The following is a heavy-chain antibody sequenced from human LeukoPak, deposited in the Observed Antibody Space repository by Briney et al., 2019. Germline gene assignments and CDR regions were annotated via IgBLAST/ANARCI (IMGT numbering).Heavy chain of an antibody. CDR3: ASPSTLIAAAGTGASEFGAHPLDY. D-gene: IGHD6-13*01. V-gene: IGHV1-46*01. CDR2: INPSGGST. CDR1: GYTFTSYY. Sequence: ASVKVSRKASGYTFTSYYMHWVRQAPGQGLEWMGIINPSGGSTSYAQKFQGRVTMTRDTSTSTVYMELSSLRSEDTAVYYCASPSTLIAAAGTGASEFGAHPLDYWGQGTLVTVSS. J-gene: IGHJ4*02.